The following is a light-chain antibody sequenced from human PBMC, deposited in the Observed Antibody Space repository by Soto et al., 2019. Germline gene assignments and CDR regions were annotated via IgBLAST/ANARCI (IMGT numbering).Light chain of an antibody. CDR3: QHRSNLPPFYT. J-gene: IGKJ2*01. V-gene: IGKV3-11*01. CDR1: QSVPSY. Sequence: EIVLTQSPATLSLSPGERATLSCRASQSVPSYLAWYQQIPGQAPSLLIYNASNRATGIPARFSGSGSGTDFNLTISSLEPEDFAVYYCQHRSNLPPFYTFGRGTKLDIK. CDR2: NAS.